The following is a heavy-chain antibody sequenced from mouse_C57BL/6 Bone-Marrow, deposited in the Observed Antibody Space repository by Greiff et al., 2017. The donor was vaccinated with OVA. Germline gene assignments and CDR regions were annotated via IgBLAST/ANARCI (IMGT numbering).Heavy chain of an antibody. Sequence: VQLQQSVAELVRPGASVKLSCTASGFNIKNTYMHWVKQRPEQGLEWIGRIDPANGDTTYAPKFPGKATITADTSSTTACLQLSSLTAEDTATYCCAGGLAYWGQGTLVTVAA. CDR3: AGGLAY. CDR1: GFNIKNTY. J-gene: IGHJ3*01. V-gene: IGHV14-3*01. CDR2: IDPANGDT.